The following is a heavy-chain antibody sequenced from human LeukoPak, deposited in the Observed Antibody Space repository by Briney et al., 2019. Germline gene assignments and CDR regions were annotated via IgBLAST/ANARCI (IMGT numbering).Heavy chain of an antibody. CDR3: ARAPAGIVATIVRYFDL. CDR2: IGTAGDT. CDR1: GFTFSSYD. V-gene: IGHV3-13*01. D-gene: IGHD5-12*01. Sequence: PGGSLRLSCAASGFTFSSYDMHWVRQATGKGLEWVSAIGTAGDTYYPGSVKGRFTISRENAKNSLYPQMNSLRAGDTAVYYCARAPAGIVATIVRYFDLWGRGTLVTVSS. J-gene: IGHJ2*01.